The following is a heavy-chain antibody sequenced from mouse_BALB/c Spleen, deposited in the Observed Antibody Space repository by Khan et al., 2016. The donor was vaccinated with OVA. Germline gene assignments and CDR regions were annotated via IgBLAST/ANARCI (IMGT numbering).Heavy chain of an antibody. CDR3: ASGGYWYFDV. D-gene: IGHD1-1*02. Sequence: QVQLQQSGPELKKPGETVKISCKASGYNFTNYGMNWVKQAPGKGLKWMGWINTYTGEPTYADDFKGRFAFSLETSASTAYLQINNLKNEDTATYFCASGGYWYFDVWGAGTTVTVSS. V-gene: IGHV9-3-1*01. CDR2: INTYTGEP. J-gene: IGHJ1*01. CDR1: GYNFTNYG.